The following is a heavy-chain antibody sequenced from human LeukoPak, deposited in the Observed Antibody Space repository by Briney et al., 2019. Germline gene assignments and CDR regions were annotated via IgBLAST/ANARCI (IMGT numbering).Heavy chain of an antibody. Sequence: PSETLSLTCTVSGGSISSYHWSWIRQPPGKGLEWIGYIYYSGSTSYNPSLKSRVTISVDASKNQFSLKLNSVTAADTAVYYCARAGSSWYPQKWFDPWGQGTLVTVSS. V-gene: IGHV4-59*01. CDR1: GGSISSYH. D-gene: IGHD6-13*01. J-gene: IGHJ5*02. CDR2: IYYSGST. CDR3: ARAGSSWYPQKWFDP.